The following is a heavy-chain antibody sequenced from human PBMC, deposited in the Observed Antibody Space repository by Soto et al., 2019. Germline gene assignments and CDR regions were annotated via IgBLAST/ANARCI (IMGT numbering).Heavy chain of an antibody. D-gene: IGHD3-10*01. CDR3: AKRDSMVRGVTTDYYYGMDV. V-gene: IGHV1-18*01. Sequence: ASVKVSCKASGYTFTSYGISWVRQAPGQGLEWIGWISAYNGNTNYAQKLQGRVTMTTDTSTSTAYMELRSLRSDDTAVYYCAKRDSMVRGVTTDYYYGMDVWGQGTTVTVSS. CDR2: ISAYNGNT. CDR1: GYTFTSYG. J-gene: IGHJ6*02.